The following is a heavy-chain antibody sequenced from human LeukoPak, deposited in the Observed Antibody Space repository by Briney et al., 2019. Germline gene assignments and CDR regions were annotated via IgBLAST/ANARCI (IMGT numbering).Heavy chain of an antibody. Sequence: GGSLRLSCAASGFTFSSYSMNWVRQAPGKGLEWVSSISSSSSYISYPDSVKGRFTISRNNAKNSLYLQMNSLRAEDTAVYYCARVFLGVAVYYYGMDVWGQGTTVTVSS. J-gene: IGHJ6*02. CDR2: ISSSSSYI. CDR3: ARVFLGVAVYYYGMDV. CDR1: GFTFSSYS. V-gene: IGHV3-21*01. D-gene: IGHD3-3*01.